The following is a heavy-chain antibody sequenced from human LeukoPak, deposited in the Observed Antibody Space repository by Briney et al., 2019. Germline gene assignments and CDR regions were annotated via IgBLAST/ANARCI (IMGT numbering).Heavy chain of an antibody. D-gene: IGHD6-13*01. J-gene: IGHJ4*01. CDR1: GFTFSSYG. CDR3: AKDKARAADYYFDY. CDR2: ISTDGRDK. V-gene: IGHV3-30*18. Sequence: PGGSLRLSCAASGFTFSSYGMHWVRQAPGKGLEWVAVISTDGRDKHHAESVKGRFTISRDNSKNTLYLQMNSLRPEDTAVYYCAKDKARAADYYFDYWGHGTLVTVSS.